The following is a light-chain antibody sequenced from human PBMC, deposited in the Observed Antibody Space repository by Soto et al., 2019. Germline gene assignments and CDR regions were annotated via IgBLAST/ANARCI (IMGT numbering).Light chain of an antibody. Sequence: DIVLTQSPGTLSLSPGERATLSCRASQSVSSSYLAWYQQKPGQAPRLLIYNASSRATGIPDRFSGSGSGTDFTLTISRLEPEDFAVYYCQLYGSSPRTFGQGTKLEIK. CDR3: QLYGSSPRT. CDR2: NAS. V-gene: IGKV3-20*01. CDR1: QSVSSSY. J-gene: IGKJ2*01.